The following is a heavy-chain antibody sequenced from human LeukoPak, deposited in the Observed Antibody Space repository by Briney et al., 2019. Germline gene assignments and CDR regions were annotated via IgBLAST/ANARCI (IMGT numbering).Heavy chain of an antibody. D-gene: IGHD4-17*01. J-gene: IGHJ6*03. Sequence: PGGSLRLSCAASGFTFSHYWMHWVRQDPGKGLVWVSRINSDGGSTDYADSVKGRFTISRDNAENTLYLQMNSLRAEDTAVYYCARSGDLGYYYMDVWGKGTTVTVSS. V-gene: IGHV3-74*01. CDR2: INSDGGST. CDR1: GFTFSHYW. CDR3: ARSGDLGYYYMDV.